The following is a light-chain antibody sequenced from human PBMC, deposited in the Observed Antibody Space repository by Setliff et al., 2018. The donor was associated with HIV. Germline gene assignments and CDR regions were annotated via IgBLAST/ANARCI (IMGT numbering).Light chain of an antibody. CDR2: DVS. CDR1: SSDIGRYKY. CDR3: CSYAGSNIFVV. Sequence: QSVLTQPASVSGSPGQSITISCTGTSSDIGRYKYVSWYQQRPGEVPKLVIYDVSNRPSGISNRFSGSKSGTTASLAISGLQADDEADYYCCSYAGSNIFVVFGTGTKVTVL. V-gene: IGLV2-23*02. J-gene: IGLJ1*01.